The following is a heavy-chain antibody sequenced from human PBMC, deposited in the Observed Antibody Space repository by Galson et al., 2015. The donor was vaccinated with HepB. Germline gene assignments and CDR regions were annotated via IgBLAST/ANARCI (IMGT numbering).Heavy chain of an antibody. CDR1: GFTFSDYY. CDR3: ARVRYGSGSYGGYYFDY. D-gene: IGHD3-10*01. V-gene: IGHV3-11*05. Sequence: SLRLSCAASGFTFSDYYMSWIRQAPGKGLEWVSYISSSSSYTNYADSVKGRFTISRDNAKNSLYLQMNSLRAEDTAVYYCARVRYGSGSYGGYYFDYWGQGTLVTVSS. J-gene: IGHJ4*02. CDR2: ISSSSSYT.